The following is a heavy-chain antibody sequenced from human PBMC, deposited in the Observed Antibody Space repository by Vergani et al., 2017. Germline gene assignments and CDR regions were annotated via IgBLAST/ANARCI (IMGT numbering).Heavy chain of an antibody. CDR1: GYTFTSYD. CDR2: ISAYNGNT. J-gene: IGHJ6*02. Sequence: QVQLVQSGAEVKKPGASVKVSCKASGYTFTSYDINWVRQATGKGLEWMGWISAYNGNTNYAQKLQGRVTMTTDTSTSTAYMELRSLRSADTAVYYCAIDHVKGAYYYDSSGYYLYYYYGMDVWGQGTTVTVSS. CDR3: AIDHVKGAYYYDSSGYYLYYYYGMDV. D-gene: IGHD3-22*01. V-gene: IGHV1-18*01.